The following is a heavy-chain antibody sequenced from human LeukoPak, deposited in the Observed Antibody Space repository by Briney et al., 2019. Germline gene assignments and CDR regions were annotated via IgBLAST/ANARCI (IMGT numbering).Heavy chain of an antibody. J-gene: IGHJ4*02. CDR3: TTGCYDFWRSPSACYFDY. D-gene: IGHD3-3*01. CDR1: GGSISTYY. Sequence: SETLSLTCTVSGGSISTYYWSWIRQRPGKGLEWLGYIYYSGSTSYNPSLKSRVTISVDTYKNQFSLKLSSVTAADTAVYYCTTGCYDFWRSPSACYFDYWGQGTLVTVSS. V-gene: IGHV4-59*01. CDR2: IYYSGST.